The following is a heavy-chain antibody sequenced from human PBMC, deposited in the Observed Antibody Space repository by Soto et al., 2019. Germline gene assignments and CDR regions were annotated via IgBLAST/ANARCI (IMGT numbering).Heavy chain of an antibody. J-gene: IGHJ4*02. CDR2: IVPIVDTS. Sequence: QVQLVQSGAEVRQPASSVKVSCKTSGGTFSSYAISWVRQAPGQGLEWMGGIVPIVDTSTYAQKFQGRVTITADESTSTLYMELSSLRSDDTAVYYCVRVVAIPGYPHNWVQGTLVTVSS. D-gene: IGHD5-12*01. V-gene: IGHV1-69*12. CDR1: GGTFSSYA. CDR3: VRVVAIPGYPHN.